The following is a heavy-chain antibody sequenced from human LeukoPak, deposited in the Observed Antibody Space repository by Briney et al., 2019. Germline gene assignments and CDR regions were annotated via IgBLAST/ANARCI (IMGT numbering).Heavy chain of an antibody. D-gene: IGHD4-17*01. Sequence: GGSLGLSCAASGFTFSSYWMHWVRQAPGKGLVWVSRINSDGSSTSYADSVKGRFTISRDNAKNTLYLQMNSLRAEDTAVYYCARVLGLRGGFDYWGQGTLVTVSS. CDR1: GFTFSSYW. CDR2: INSDGSST. J-gene: IGHJ4*02. CDR3: ARVLGLRGGFDY. V-gene: IGHV3-74*01.